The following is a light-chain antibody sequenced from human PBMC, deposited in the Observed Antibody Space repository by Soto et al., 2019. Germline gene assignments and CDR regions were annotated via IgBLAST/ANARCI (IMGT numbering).Light chain of an antibody. CDR1: SSTVGGFNV. CDR3: CSYRRSDILI. J-gene: IGLJ2*01. V-gene: IGLV2-23*01. Sequence: QSVLTQPASVSGSPGQSITISCTGTSSTVGGFNVVSWYQQHPGKAPKVIIYEGIKRPSGVSNRFSGSNSGSTASLTISGLQAEDEADYYCCSYRRSDILIFGGGTKLTVL. CDR2: EGI.